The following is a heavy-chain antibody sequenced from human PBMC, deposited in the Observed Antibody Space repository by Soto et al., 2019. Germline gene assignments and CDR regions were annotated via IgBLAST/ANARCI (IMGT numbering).Heavy chain of an antibody. CDR2: IIPIFGTA. Sequence: QVQLVQSGAEVKKPGSSVKVSCKASGGTFSSYAIRWVRQAPGQGLEWMGGIIPIFGTANYAQKFQGRVTITADESTSTAYMELSSLRYEDTEVYYCARDGGEKGYSYYGMDVWGQGTTVTVSS. CDR1: GGTFSSYA. D-gene: IGHD3-16*01. CDR3: ARDGGEKGYSYYGMDV. J-gene: IGHJ6*01. V-gene: IGHV1-69*01.